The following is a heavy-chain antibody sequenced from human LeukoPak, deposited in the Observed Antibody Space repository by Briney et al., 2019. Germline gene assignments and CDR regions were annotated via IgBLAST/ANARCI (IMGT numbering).Heavy chain of an antibody. CDR1: GYTFTSYG. Sequence: ASVKVSCKASGYTFTSYGISWVRQAPGQGLEWMGWISAYNGNTNYAQKLQGRVTMTTDTSTSTAYMELRSLRSDDTAVYYCARDMSTAVTPISYAFDVWGQGTMVTVSS. J-gene: IGHJ3*01. V-gene: IGHV1-18*01. CDR3: ARDMSTAVTPISYAFDV. CDR2: ISAYNGNT. D-gene: IGHD4-23*01.